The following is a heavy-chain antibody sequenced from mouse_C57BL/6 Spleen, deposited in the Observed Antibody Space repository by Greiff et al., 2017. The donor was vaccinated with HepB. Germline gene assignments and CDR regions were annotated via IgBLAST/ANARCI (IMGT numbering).Heavy chain of an antibody. V-gene: IGHV2-6-1*01. Sequence: QVQLQQSGPGLVAPSQRLSITCTVSGFSLTSYGVHWVRQPPGKGLEWLVVIWSDGSTTYNSALKSRLSISKDNSKSQVFLKMNSLQTDDTAMYYCARQYDYDYAMDYWGQGTSVTVSS. CDR1: GFSLTSYG. J-gene: IGHJ4*01. CDR3: ARQYDYDYAMDY. D-gene: IGHD2-4*01. CDR2: IWSDGST.